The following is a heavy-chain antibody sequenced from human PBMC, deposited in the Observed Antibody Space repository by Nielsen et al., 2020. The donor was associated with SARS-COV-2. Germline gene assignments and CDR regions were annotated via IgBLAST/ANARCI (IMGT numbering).Heavy chain of an antibody. V-gene: IGHV3-21*04. J-gene: IGHJ4*02. CDR1: GFTFSTYT. CDR3: ARVSSSWRGRNYFDY. Sequence: GESLKISCAASGFTFSTYTLNWVRQAPGKGLEWVSTISSGSSYIYYADSVKGRFTISRDNAKNSLYLQMNSLRAEDTAVYYCARVSSSWRGRNYFDYWGQGTLVTVSS. CDR2: ISSGSSYI. D-gene: IGHD6-13*01.